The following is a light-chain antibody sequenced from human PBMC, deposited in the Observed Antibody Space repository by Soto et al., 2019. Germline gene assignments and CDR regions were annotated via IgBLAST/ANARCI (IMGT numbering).Light chain of an antibody. J-gene: IGLJ1*01. CDR2: GNS. V-gene: IGLV1-40*01. Sequence: QSVLTQPPSVSGSPGQRVTISCTGSSSNIGAGYDVHWYQQLPGTAPKVLIYGNSNRPSGVPDRFSGSKSGNSASLAITGIQAEDEADYYCQSYDSSLSGYVFGTGTKLTVL. CDR3: QSYDSSLSGYV. CDR1: SSNIGAGYD.